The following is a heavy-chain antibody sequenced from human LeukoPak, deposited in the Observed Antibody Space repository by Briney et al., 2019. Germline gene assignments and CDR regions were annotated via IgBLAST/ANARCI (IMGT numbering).Heavy chain of an antibody. J-gene: IGHJ3*02. D-gene: IGHD3-3*01. V-gene: IGHV4-61*02. CDR1: GGSISSGSYY. Sequence: TSETLSLTCTVSGGSISSGSYYWSWIRQPAGKGLEWIGRIYTSGSTNYNPSLKSRVTISVDTSKNQFSLKLSSVTAADTAVYYCARDRVGITIFATHHDAFDIWGQGTMVTVSS. CDR2: IYTSGST. CDR3: ARDRVGITIFATHHDAFDI.